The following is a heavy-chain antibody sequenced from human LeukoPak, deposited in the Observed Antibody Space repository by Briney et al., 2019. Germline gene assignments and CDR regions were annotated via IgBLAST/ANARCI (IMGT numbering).Heavy chain of an antibody. CDR3: ARDRSTDFWSGYYANYFDY. Sequence: GGSLRLSCATSGFTFSNYWMTWVRQAPGKGLEWVATIQQNGSEKYSVDSVKGRFTISRDNAKNSLYLQLNSLRAEDTAVYYCARDRSTDFWSGYYANYFDYWGQGTLVTVSS. J-gene: IGHJ4*02. CDR2: IQQNGSEK. V-gene: IGHV3-7*01. D-gene: IGHD3-3*01. CDR1: GFTFSNYW.